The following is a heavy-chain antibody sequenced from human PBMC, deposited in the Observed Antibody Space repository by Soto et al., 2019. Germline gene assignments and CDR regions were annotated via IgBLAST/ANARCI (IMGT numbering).Heavy chain of an antibody. CDR2: ISAYNGNT. CDR3: ARDSIDQSARYDDYGMDV. D-gene: IGHD2-2*01. J-gene: IGHJ6*02. Sequence: GSGFKVPRNPSDYRFTSYGIRSVRQAPGQRLEWMGWISAYNGNTNYAQKMQGRVTMTTDTSTSTAYMELRSLKSDDTAVYYCARDSIDQSARYDDYGMDVWGQGTTVTVS. CDR1: DYRFTSYG. V-gene: IGHV1-18*01.